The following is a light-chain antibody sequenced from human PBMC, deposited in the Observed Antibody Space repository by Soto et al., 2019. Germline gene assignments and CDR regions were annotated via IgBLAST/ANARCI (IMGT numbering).Light chain of an antibody. CDR1: SSDIGGYNY. Sequence: QSALTQPPSASGSPGQSVTISCTGTSSDIGGYNYVSWYQQRPGKAPKLIIYEVSRRPSGVPYRFSGSKSGNTASLTVSGLQSEDEADYYCSSYAGSTNYVFGTGTKVTVL. CDR2: EVS. CDR3: SSYAGSTNYV. J-gene: IGLJ1*01. V-gene: IGLV2-8*01.